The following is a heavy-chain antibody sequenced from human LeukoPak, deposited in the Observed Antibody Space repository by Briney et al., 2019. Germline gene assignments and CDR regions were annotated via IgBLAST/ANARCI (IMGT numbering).Heavy chain of an antibody. CDR2: ISSSGSTI. D-gene: IGHD2-15*01. CDR1: GFTFSSYE. J-gene: IGHJ4*02. CDR3: AKDQEGDIVVVVAAAPFDY. V-gene: IGHV3-48*03. Sequence: PGGSLRLSCAASGFTFSSYEMNWVRQAPGKGLEWVSYISSSGSTIYYADSVKGRFTISRDNSKNTLYLQMNSLRAEDTAVYYCAKDQEGDIVVVVAAAPFDYWGQGTLVTVSS.